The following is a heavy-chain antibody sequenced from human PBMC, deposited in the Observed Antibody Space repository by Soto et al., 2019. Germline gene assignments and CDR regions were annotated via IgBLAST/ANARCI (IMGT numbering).Heavy chain of an antibody. Sequence: GGSLRLSCAASGFTFSSYGMHWVRQSPGKGLEWVAVISYDGSNKYYADSVKGRFTISRDNSKNTLYLQMNSLRAEDTAVYYCAKDQFYGDPYYFDYWGQGTLVTVSS. CDR3: AKDQFYGDPYYFDY. J-gene: IGHJ4*02. D-gene: IGHD4-17*01. CDR2: ISYDGSNK. V-gene: IGHV3-30*18. CDR1: GFTFSSYG.